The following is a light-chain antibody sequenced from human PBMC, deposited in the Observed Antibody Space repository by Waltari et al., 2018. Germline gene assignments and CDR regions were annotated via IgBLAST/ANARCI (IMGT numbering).Light chain of an antibody. J-gene: IGKJ1*01. Sequence: EIEMTQSPASLSVSPGETAILTCRASQNIGTSLSWFQLRPGRAPRHLIYGASTRATGIPARFSASGSGTEFSLTISSLQAEDVAVYYCHQYYSTPWTFGQGTKVEIK. V-gene: IGKV3-15*01. CDR3: HQYYSTPWT. CDR2: GAS. CDR1: QNIGTS.